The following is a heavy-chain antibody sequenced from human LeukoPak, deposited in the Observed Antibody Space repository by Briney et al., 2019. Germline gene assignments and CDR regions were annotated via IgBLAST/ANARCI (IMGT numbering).Heavy chain of an antibody. CDR3: ARDGGWNGFDY. D-gene: IGHD1-1*01. CDR1: GGSISSGDYY. J-gene: IGHJ4*02. Sequence: SETLSLACTVSGGSISSGDYYWSWIRQPPGKGLEWIGYIYYSGSTYYNPSLKSRVTIPVDTSKNQFSLKLSSVTAADTAVYYCARDGGWNGFDYWGQGTLVTVSS. V-gene: IGHV4-30-4*08. CDR2: IYYSGST.